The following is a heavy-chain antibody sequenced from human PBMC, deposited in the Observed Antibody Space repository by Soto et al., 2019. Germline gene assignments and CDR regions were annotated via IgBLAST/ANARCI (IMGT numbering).Heavy chain of an antibody. Sequence: PSETLSLTCTVSGGSISSYYWSWFRQPPGKGLEWIGYIFYSGSTNYNPSLKSRVTISVDTSKNQFSLKLSSVTAADTAVYYCARRYGSAFDIWGHGTMVTVSS. V-gene: IGHV4-59*01. CDR3: ARRYGSAFDI. D-gene: IGHD4-17*01. J-gene: IGHJ3*02. CDR2: IFYSGST. CDR1: GGSISSYY.